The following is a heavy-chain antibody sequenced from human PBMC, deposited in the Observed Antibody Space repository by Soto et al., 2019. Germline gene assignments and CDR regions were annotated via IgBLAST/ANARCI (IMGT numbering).Heavy chain of an antibody. J-gene: IGHJ6*02. D-gene: IGHD3-10*01. CDR3: ARGTGGFGELSYYYGMDV. V-gene: IGHV1-18*04. Sequence: GASVKVSCKASGYTFTSYGISWVRQAPGQGLEWMGWISAYNGNTNYAQKLQGRVTMTTDTSTSTAYMELRSLRSDDTAVYYCARGTGGFGELSYYYGMDVWGQGTTVTVSS. CDR2: ISAYNGNT. CDR1: GYTFTSYG.